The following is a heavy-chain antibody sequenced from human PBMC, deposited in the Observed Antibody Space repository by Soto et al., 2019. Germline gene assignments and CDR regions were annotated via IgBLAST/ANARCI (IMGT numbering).Heavy chain of an antibody. CDR1: GGTFNSYA. D-gene: IGHD3-22*01. CDR2: TIPMFGTT. V-gene: IGHV1-69*12. CDR3: TRCGIRYHSIGYYLGIDGMDV. J-gene: IGHJ6*02. Sequence: QVQLVQSGAEVKKPESSVRVSCKASGGTFNSYAITWVRQAPGQGLEWMGGTIPMFGTTNYAEKFQGRVTISADESTNTAYMELSSLRSEDTAVYYCTRCGIRYHSIGYYLGIDGMDVWGQWTTVIVSS.